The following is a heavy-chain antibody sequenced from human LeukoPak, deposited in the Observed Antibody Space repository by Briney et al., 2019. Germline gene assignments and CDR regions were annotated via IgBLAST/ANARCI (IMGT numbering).Heavy chain of an antibody. CDR3: ARGDIVATSWDY. J-gene: IGHJ4*02. CDR2: ISSSGSTI. Sequence: GGSLRLSCAASGFTFSDYYMSWVRQAPGKGLEWVSYISSSGSTIDYADSVKGRFTISRDNAKNSLYLQMNSVRAEDTAVYYCARGDIVATSWDYWGQGTLVTVSS. D-gene: IGHD5-12*01. V-gene: IGHV3-11*01. CDR1: GFTFSDYY.